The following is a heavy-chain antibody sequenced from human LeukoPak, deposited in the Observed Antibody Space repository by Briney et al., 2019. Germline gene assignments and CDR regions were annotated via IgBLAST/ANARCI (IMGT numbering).Heavy chain of an antibody. CDR3: AKAYGLGSYYGPVDC. J-gene: IGHJ4*02. CDR2: ISRNSDTI. Sequence: NPVGSLRVSCAASGFTFSDYYMSSIRQAPGKGLWWVSYISRNSDTIAYADSVKGRFTISRDNAKNSLYLKMNSLRAEDTAFYHCAKAYGLGSYYGPVDCWGQGTLVTVSS. V-gene: IGHV3-11*01. CDR1: GFTFSDYY. D-gene: IGHD3-10*01.